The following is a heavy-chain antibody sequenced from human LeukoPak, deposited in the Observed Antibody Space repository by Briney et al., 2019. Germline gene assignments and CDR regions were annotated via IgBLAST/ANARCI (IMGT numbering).Heavy chain of an antibody. CDR1: GGSINSYY. D-gene: IGHD1-26*01. Sequence: WETLSLTCTVSGGSINSYYWGWIRQPAGKGLEWIGRIYSNGSTNYNPSLESRVTMSVDTSKNQFSLKLTSVTAADTAMYYCARAGYTISYYSLDYWGQGTLVSASS. J-gene: IGHJ4*02. V-gene: IGHV4-4*07. CDR3: ARAGYTISYYSLDY. CDR2: IYSNGST.